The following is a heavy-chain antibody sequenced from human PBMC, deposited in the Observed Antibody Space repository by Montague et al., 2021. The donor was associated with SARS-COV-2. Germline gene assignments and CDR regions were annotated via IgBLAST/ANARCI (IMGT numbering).Heavy chain of an antibody. CDR2: IHHSGRT. CDR1: GGSINSFY. J-gene: IGHJ4*02. CDR3: ATQAGGFTPGSLDY. V-gene: IGHV4-59*08. D-gene: IGHD6-13*01. Sequence: SETLSLTCTVSGGSINSFYWSWVRQSPGKRMEWIGYIHHSGRTKYNPSLQSRVTMSLDTSRNQLSLKLSSVTAADTAIYYCATQAGGFTPGSLDYWGQGTLVTVSS.